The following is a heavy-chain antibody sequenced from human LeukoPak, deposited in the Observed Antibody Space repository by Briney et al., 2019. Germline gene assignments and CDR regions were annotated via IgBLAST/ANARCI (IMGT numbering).Heavy chain of an antibody. V-gene: IGHV1-2*02. Sequence: GASAKVSCKASGYTFTGYYMHWVRQAPGQGLGWMGWINPNSGGTNYAQKFQGRVTMTRDTSISTAYMELSRLRSDDTAVYYCARDLGFCGGDCYFAYWGQGTLVTVSS. CDR3: ARDLGFCGGDCYFAY. CDR2: INPNSGGT. J-gene: IGHJ4*02. CDR1: GYTFTGYY. D-gene: IGHD2-21*02.